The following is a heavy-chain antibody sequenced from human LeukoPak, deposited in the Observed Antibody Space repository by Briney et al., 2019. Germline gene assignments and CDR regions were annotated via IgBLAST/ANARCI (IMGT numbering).Heavy chain of an antibody. CDR3: GKVARFRFSARNIFDS. J-gene: IGHJ4*02. CDR1: GYTFTDYY. V-gene: IGHV1-69-2*01. CDR2: IDPEDGET. D-gene: IGHD3-3*01. Sequence: ASVKISCKASGYTFTDYYIHWVQQAPGKGLEWMGRIDPEDGETVYAESFQDRVTITADTSIATGNMELSSLRSEDTAVYFCGKVARFRFSARNIFDSWGQGTLVTVSS.